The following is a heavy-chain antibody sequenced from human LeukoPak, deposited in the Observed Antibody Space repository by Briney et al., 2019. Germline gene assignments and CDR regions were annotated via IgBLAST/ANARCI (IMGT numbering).Heavy chain of an antibody. Sequence: ASVKVSCKASGYTFTGYYMHWVRQAPGQGLEWMGWINPNSGGTNYAQKFQGRVTMTRDTSISTAYMELSRLRSDDTAVYYCARELYSSSWYVPGDYWGQGTLVTVSS. CDR2: INPNSGGT. J-gene: IGHJ4*02. CDR1: GYTFTGYY. D-gene: IGHD6-13*01. CDR3: ARELYSSSWYVPGDY. V-gene: IGHV1-2*02.